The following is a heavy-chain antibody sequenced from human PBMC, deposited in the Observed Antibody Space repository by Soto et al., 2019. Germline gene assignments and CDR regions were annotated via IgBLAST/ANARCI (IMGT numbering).Heavy chain of an antibody. CDR1: GGTFSSYA. CDR2: IIPIFGTA. CDR3: ARDPNYYDSSGYYPRGFYYYGMDV. Sequence: QVQLVQSGAEVKKPGSSVKVSCKASGGTFSSYAISWVRQAPGQGLEWMGGIIPIFGTANYAQKFQGRVTSTADESTSTAYMELSSLRSEDTAVYYCARDPNYYDSSGYYPRGFYYYGMDVWGQGTTVTGSS. J-gene: IGHJ6*02. V-gene: IGHV1-69*01. D-gene: IGHD3-22*01.